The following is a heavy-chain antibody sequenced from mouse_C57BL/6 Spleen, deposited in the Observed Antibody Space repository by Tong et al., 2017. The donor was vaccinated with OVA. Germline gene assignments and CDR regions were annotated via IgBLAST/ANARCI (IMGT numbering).Heavy chain of an antibody. CDR3: AREDDGNYGAWFAY. V-gene: IGHV2-9*02. J-gene: IGHJ3*01. Sequence: VQLKESGPGLVAPSQSLSITCTVSGFSLTSYGVHWVRQPPGKGLEWLGVIWAGGSTNFYSALMSRLSISNDNSKSKVFLKMNRQQTDDTAMYYCAREDDGNYGAWFAYWDQGTLVTVSA. CDR1: GFSLTSYG. D-gene: IGHD2-1*01. CDR2: IWAGGST.